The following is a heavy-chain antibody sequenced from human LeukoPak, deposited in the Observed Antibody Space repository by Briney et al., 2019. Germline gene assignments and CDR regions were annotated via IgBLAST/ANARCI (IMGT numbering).Heavy chain of an antibody. D-gene: IGHD2-8*02. CDR1: GFTFSSYW. V-gene: IGHV3-7*01. J-gene: IGHJ4*02. CDR2: IKQDGSAK. CDR3: AKASVLGPNSDY. Sequence: GGSLRLSCAASGFTFSSYWMSWVRQAPGKGLEWVANIKQDGSAKYHVDSVEGRFTISRDNAHNSLYLQMNSLRADDTAVYYCAKASVLGPNSDYWGQGTLVTVSS.